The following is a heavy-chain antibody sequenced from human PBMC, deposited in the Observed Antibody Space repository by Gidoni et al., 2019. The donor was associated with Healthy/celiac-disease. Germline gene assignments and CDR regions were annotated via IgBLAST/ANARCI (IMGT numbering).Heavy chain of an antibody. CDR2: ISWNSGSI. CDR3: AKGPSGSYFARYFDY. CDR1: GFTFDDYA. Sequence: EVQLVESGGGLVQPGRSLRLSCAASGFTFDDYAMHWVRQAPGKGLEWVSGISWNSGSIGYADSVKGRFTISRDNAKNSLYLQMNSLRAEDTALYHCAKGPSGSYFARYFDYWGQGTLVTVSS. J-gene: IGHJ4*02. V-gene: IGHV3-9*01. D-gene: IGHD3-10*01.